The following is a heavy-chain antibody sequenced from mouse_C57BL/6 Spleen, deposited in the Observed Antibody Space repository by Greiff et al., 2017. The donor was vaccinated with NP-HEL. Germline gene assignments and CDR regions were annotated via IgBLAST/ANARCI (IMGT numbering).Heavy chain of an antibody. V-gene: IGHV1-50*01. CDR1: GYTFTSYW. D-gene: IGHD2-5*01. CDR2: IDPSDSYT. J-gene: IGHJ1*03. Sequence: VQLQQPGAELVKPGASVKLSCKASGYTFTSYWMQWVKQRPGQGLEWIGEIDPSDSYTNYNQKFKGKATLTVDTSSSTAYMQLSSLTSEDSAVYYCARGDYYSNWYFDVWGTGTTVTVSS. CDR3: ARGDYYSNWYFDV.